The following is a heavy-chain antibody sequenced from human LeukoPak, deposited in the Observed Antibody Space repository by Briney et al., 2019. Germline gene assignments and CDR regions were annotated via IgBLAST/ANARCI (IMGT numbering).Heavy chain of an antibody. CDR3: ARALITIFGVVIFDY. Sequence: RWCLRLSRAGCRFTYSRYWMSCVRPAPGRGREWVANIDQDGSEKYYVDSVKGRFTIARDNAKNTLYLQMNSLRAEDTAVYYCARALITIFGVVIFDYWGQGTLVTVSS. J-gene: IGHJ4*02. CDR1: RFTYSRYW. CDR2: IDQDGSEK. D-gene: IGHD3-3*01. V-gene: IGHV3-7*01.